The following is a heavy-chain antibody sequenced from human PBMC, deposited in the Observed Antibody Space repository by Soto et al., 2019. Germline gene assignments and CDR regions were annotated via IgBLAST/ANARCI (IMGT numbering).Heavy chain of an antibody. D-gene: IGHD6-13*01. J-gene: IGHJ4*02. CDR2: IIPIFGTA. Sequence: SVKVSCKASGGTFSSYAISWVRQAPGQGLEWMGGIIPIFGTANYAQKFQGRVTITADKSTSTAYMELSSLRSEDTAVYYCARDLNFRYSSSLFYWGQGTLVTVSS. CDR1: GGTFSSYA. CDR3: ARDLNFRYSSSLFY. V-gene: IGHV1-69*06.